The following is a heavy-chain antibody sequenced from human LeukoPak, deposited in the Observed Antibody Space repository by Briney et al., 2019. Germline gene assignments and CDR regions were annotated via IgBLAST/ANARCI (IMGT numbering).Heavy chain of an antibody. J-gene: IGHJ6*02. CDR2: INPSGGST. CDR1: GYTFTSYY. CDR3: ARDVSGYDQGYYYGMDV. Sequence: ASVKVSCKASGYTFTSYYMHWVRQAPGQGLEWMEIINPSGGSTSYAQKFQGRVTMTRDTSTSTVYMELSSLRSEDTAVYYCARDVSGYDQGYYYGMDVWGQGTTVTVSS. V-gene: IGHV1-46*01. D-gene: IGHD5-12*01.